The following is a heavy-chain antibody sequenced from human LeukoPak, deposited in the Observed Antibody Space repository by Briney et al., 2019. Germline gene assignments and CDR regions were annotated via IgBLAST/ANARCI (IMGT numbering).Heavy chain of an antibody. Sequence: SETLALTCTVSGGSISSYYWSWIRQPPGKGLEWIGYIYYSGSTNYNPSLKSRVTISVDTSKNQFSLKLSSVTAADTAVYYCARGTVTGAFDYWGQATLATV. V-gene: IGHV4-59*01. D-gene: IGHD6-19*01. CDR2: IYYSGST. CDR1: GGSISSYY. J-gene: IGHJ4*02. CDR3: ARGTVTGAFDY.